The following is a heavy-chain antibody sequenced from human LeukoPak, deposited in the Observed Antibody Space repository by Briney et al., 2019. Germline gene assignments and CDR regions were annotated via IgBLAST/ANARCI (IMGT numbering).Heavy chain of an antibody. CDR1: GFTVSSNY. D-gene: IGHD3-10*01. CDR3: ARDPAGGDS. J-gene: IGHJ4*02. V-gene: IGHV3-66*01. CDR2: IYSGGST. Sequence: GGSLRLSCAASGFTVSSNYMSWVRHTPGKGLEWVSLIYSGGSTYYADSVEGRFTISRDNSKNTLYLQMHSLRVEDTAVYYCARDPAGGDSWGQGTLVTVSS.